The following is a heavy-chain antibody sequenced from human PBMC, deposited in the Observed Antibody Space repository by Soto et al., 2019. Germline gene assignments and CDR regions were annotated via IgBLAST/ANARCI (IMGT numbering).Heavy chain of an antibody. Sequence: SQTLSLTCTVSGGSVTNSSYYWGWIPQFPGKGLEWIGSVYFRGRSYSKSSVKSRVTISVDTSKNRFSLSLNSVTASDTAVYFCLSQRTTVPTQAYFDYWGPGALVTVSS. CDR3: LSQRTTVPTQAYFDY. V-gene: IGHV4-39*01. D-gene: IGHD4-17*01. CDR2: VYFRGRS. CDR1: GGSVTNSSYY. J-gene: IGHJ4*02.